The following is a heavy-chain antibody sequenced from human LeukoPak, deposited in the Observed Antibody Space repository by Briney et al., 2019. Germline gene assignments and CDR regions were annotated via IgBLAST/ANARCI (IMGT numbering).Heavy chain of an antibody. D-gene: IGHD5-12*01. J-gene: IGHJ4*02. Sequence: PGGSLRLSCAASGFTFSDYYMSWIRQAPGKGLEWVSYISSSGSTIYYADSVKGRFTISRDNSKNTLYLQMNSLRAEDTAVYYCAFNSTTILYYFDYWGQGTLVTVSS. CDR3: AFNSTTILYYFDY. CDR1: GFTFSDYY. V-gene: IGHV3-11*04. CDR2: ISSSGSTI.